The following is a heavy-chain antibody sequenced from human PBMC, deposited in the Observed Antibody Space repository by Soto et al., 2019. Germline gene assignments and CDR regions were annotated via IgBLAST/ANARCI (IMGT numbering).Heavy chain of an antibody. CDR1: GGSISRSSYS. CDR2: LYYSGNT. V-gene: IGHV4-39*01. D-gene: IGHD2-15*01. CDR3: ATRQGGSYNWFDP. Sequence: PSETLSLTCTVSGGSISRSSYSWAWIRQPPGTGLEWIGTLYYSGNTYYNPSLKSRVTIPVDTSKNQFSLKLSSVTAADTAVYYCATRQGGSYNWFDPWGQGTLVTVSS. J-gene: IGHJ5*02.